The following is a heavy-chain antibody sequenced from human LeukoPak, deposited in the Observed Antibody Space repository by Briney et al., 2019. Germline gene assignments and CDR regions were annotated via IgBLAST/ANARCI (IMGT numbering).Heavy chain of an antibody. Sequence: QAGGSLRLSCAASGFTFSSYSMNWVRQAPGKGLEWVSSISSSSSYIYYADSVKGRFTISRDKAKNSLYLQMNSLRAEDTAVYYCARAPGDSSSWYDAFDIWGQGTMVTVSS. CDR2: ISSSSSYI. CDR3: ARAPGDSSSWYDAFDI. V-gene: IGHV3-21*01. D-gene: IGHD6-13*01. CDR1: GFTFSSYS. J-gene: IGHJ3*02.